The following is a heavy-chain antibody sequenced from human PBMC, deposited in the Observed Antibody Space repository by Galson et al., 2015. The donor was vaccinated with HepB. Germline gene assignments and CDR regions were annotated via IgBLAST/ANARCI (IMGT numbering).Heavy chain of an antibody. D-gene: IGHD6-19*01. CDR1: GGSLSGYY. Sequence: SETLSLTCAVYGGSLSGYYWSWIRQPPGKGLEWIGEINHSGSTNYNPSLKSRVTISVDTSKNQFSLKLSSVTAADTAVYYCARGRKPQWLVPLRSSYFDYWGQGTLVTVSS. J-gene: IGHJ4*02. CDR3: ARGRKPQWLVPLRSSYFDY. V-gene: IGHV4-34*01. CDR2: INHSGST.